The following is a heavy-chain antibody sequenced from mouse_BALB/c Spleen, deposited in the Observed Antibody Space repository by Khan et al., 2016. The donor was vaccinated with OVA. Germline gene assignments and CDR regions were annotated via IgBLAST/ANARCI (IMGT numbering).Heavy chain of an antibody. J-gene: IGHJ4*01. V-gene: IGHV1S41*01. CDR3: ARENYYGSSHYAMDY. CDR2: ISPGSGTP. CDR1: GYTFTSYS. Sequence: DLVKPGASVKLSCKASGYTFTSYSINWIKQRPGQGLEWIGRISPGSGTPYYNEMFKGKATLTVDTSSSTAYIQLSSLASEDSAVYFCARENYYGSSHYAMDYWGQGTSVTASS. D-gene: IGHD1-1*01.